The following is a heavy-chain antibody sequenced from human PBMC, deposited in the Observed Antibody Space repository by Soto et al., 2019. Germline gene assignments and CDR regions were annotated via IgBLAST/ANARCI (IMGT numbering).Heavy chain of an antibody. D-gene: IGHD6-6*01. Sequence: SGPTLVNPTQTLTLTCTFSVFSLSTIGMRVSWIRQPPGKALEWLARIDWDDDKFYSTSLKTRLTISKDTSKKQVVLTMTNMDPVDTATYYCARTYSRSSGNWFDPWGQGTLVTVSS. CDR1: VFSLSTIGMR. V-gene: IGHV2-70*04. CDR2: IDWDDDK. J-gene: IGHJ5*02. CDR3: ARTYSRSSGNWFDP.